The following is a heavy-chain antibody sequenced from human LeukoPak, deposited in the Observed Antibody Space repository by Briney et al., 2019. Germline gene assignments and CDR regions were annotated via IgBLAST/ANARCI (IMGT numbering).Heavy chain of an antibody. D-gene: IGHD5-12*01. CDR3: AKMGYSGYDFLFDY. CDR1: GFTFSSYA. Sequence: GALRLSCAASGFTFSSYAMSWVRQAPGKGLEWVSAISGSGGSTYYADSVKGRFTISRDNSKNTLYLQMNSLRAEDTAVYYCAKMGYSGYDFLFDYWGQGTLVTVSS. J-gene: IGHJ4*02. CDR2: ISGSGGST. V-gene: IGHV3-23*01.